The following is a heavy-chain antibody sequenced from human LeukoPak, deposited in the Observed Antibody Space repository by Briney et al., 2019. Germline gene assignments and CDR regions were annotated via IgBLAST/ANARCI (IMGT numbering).Heavy chain of an antibody. J-gene: IGHJ4*02. CDR2: ISGSGGST. V-gene: IGHV3-23*01. CDR1: GFTFSSYA. Sequence: GGSLRLSCAASGFTFSSYAMSWVRQALGRGLEWVSAISGSGGSTYYADSVKGRFTISRDNSKNTLYLQMNSLRAEDTAVYYCAKVGDILTGYYPYYFDYWGQGTLVTVSS. D-gene: IGHD3-9*01. CDR3: AKVGDILTGYYPYYFDY.